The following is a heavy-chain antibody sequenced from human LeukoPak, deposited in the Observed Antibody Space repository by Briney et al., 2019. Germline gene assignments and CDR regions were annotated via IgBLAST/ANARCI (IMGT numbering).Heavy chain of an antibody. D-gene: IGHD3-10*01. CDR1: GFTFSHFA. J-gene: IGHJ4*02. CDR2: ISGSGNKK. CDR3: AKLKRVGIAPFDD. V-gene: IGHV3-23*01. Sequence: GGSLRLSCAASGFTFSHFAMSWVRQAPGKGLHWVSSISGSGNKKYDADSVKGRFTISRDNSKNTLYLQMTGLRAEDTAVYYCAKLKRVGIAPFDDWGQGTLVTVSS.